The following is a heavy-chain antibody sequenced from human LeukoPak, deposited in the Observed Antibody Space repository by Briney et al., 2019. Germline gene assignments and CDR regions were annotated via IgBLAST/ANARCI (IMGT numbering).Heavy chain of an antibody. CDR1: GFTFSDYY. CDR3: ARLFCSGTRCHYTYFYGMDF. D-gene: IGHD2-2*01. Sequence: PGGSLRLSCAFSGFTFSDYYMSWIRQSPGKGLEGVSYISSSSSNTNCADAVKGRFTIPRHNAQNSLYLQMNSLSAEDTAVYYCARLFCSGTRCHYTYFYGMDFWGKGTTVTVSS. V-gene: IGHV3-11*06. J-gene: IGHJ6*04. CDR2: ISSSSSNT.